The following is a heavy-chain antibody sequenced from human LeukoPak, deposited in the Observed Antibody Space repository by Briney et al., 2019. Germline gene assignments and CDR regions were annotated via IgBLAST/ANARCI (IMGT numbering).Heavy chain of an antibody. D-gene: IGHD3-10*01. CDR2: MYTSGNT. Sequence: PSETLSLTCTVSGGSISSGGYYWSWIRQPAGKGLEWIGRMYTSGNTNYNPSLKSRATISVDTSKNQFSLELSSVTAAETAVSGYIEDWGQGTLVTVSS. J-gene: IGHJ4*01. V-gene: IGHV4-61*02. CDR3: IED. CDR1: GGSISSGGYY.